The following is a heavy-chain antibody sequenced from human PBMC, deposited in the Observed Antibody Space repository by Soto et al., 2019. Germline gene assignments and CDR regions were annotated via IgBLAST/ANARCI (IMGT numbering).Heavy chain of an antibody. CDR3: AHKLYSYGFR. V-gene: IGHV2-5*02. Sequence: QITLKESGPTLVKPTQTLTLTCTFSGFSLSTSGVSVGWIRQPPGKALEWLALIYCDDDKRYSPALKSRLTSTKDTSKNQVFLTRTTVDPVDTATYYCAHKLYSYGFRWGQGTLVTVSS. CDR1: GFSLSTSGVS. D-gene: IGHD5-18*01. CDR2: IYCDDDK. J-gene: IGHJ4*02.